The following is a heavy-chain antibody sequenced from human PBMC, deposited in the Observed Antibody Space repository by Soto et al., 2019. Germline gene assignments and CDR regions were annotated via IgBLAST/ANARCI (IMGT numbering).Heavy chain of an antibody. V-gene: IGHV1-46*01. CDR2: INPSGGST. D-gene: IGHD2-2*02. Sequence: ASVKVSCKASGYTLTSYYMHWVRQAPGQGLEWMGIINPSGGSTSYAQKFQGRVTMTRDTSTSTVYMELSSLRSEDTAVYYCASFLRHPKVDCSSTSCYSDYYGMDVWGQGTTVTVSS. CDR1: GYTLTSYY. J-gene: IGHJ6*02. CDR3: ASFLRHPKVDCSSTSCYSDYYGMDV.